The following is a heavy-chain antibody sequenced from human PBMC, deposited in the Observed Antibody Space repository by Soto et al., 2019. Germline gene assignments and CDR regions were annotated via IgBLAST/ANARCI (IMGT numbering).Heavy chain of an antibody. D-gene: IGHD5-12*01. CDR3: ARDRSGYDYNWFDP. Sequence: GGSLRLSCEASGFSFSSYWMSWVRQAPGKGLEWVANIKQDGSEKYYVDSVKGRFTISRDNAKNSLYLQMNSLTAEDTAVYFCARDRSGYDYNWFDPWGQGILVTVSS. V-gene: IGHV3-7*01. J-gene: IGHJ5*02. CDR1: GFSFSSYW. CDR2: IKQDGSEK.